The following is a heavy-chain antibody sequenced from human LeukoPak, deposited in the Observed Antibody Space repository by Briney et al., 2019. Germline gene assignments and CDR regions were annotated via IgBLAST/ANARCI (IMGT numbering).Heavy chain of an antibody. D-gene: IGHD1-7*01. CDR2: ISHETSIK. CDR3: ARDITGTTPAFDI. CDR1: GFMFRSYG. Sequence: GGSLRLSCAASGFMFRSYGIHWVRQAPGKGLEWVAVISHETSIKYYADSVKGRFTISRDNSKNTLYLQMNSLRTEDTAVYYCARDITGTTPAFDIWGQGTMVTVSS. J-gene: IGHJ3*02. V-gene: IGHV3-30*03.